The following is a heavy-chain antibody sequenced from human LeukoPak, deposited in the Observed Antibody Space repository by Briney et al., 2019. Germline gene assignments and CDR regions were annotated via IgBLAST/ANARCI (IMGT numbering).Heavy chain of an antibody. CDR1: GGSFSGYH. V-gene: IGHV4-34*01. D-gene: IGHD2-2*01. Sequence: SGTLSLTCAFYGGSFSGYHWTWIRQPPGRGLDWIGEINDGGSTIYNPSLINRVTISVDMSKNQFSINLTSVTAADTGVYYCARGPHQHWPPMQYWGQGSLVTVSS. CDR3: ARGPHQHWPPMQY. J-gene: IGHJ4*02. CDR2: INDGGST.